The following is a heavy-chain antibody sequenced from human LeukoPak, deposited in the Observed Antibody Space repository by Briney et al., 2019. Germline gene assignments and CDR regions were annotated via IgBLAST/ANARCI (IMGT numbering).Heavy chain of an antibody. CDR2: IYYSGST. CDR3: ARLKRGYSYGLPDS. J-gene: IGHJ4*02. Sequence: TSETLSLTCTVSGGSISSYYWSWIRQPPGKGLEWIGYIYYSGSTNYNPSLKSRVTISVDTSKNLFSLKLSSVTAADTAVYYCARLKRGYSYGLPDSWGQGTLVTVSS. V-gene: IGHV4-59*08. D-gene: IGHD5-18*01. CDR1: GGSISSYY.